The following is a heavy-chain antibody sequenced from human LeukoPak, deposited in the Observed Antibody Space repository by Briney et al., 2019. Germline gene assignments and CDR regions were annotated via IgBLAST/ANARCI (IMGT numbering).Heavy chain of an antibody. J-gene: IGHJ4*02. CDR2: IWYDGSNK. Sequence: GGSLRLSCAASGFTFSSYGMHWVRQAPGKGLEWVAVIWYDGSNKYYADSVKGRFTISRDNSKNTLYLQMNSLRAEDTAVYYCARVGGHCTSTSCPPPDYWGQGTLVTVSS. D-gene: IGHD2-2*01. CDR3: ARVGGHCTSTSCPPPDY. V-gene: IGHV3-33*01. CDR1: GFTFSSYG.